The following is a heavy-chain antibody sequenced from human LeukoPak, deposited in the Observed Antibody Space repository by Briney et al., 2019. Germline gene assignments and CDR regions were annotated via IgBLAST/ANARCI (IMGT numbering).Heavy chain of an antibody. D-gene: IGHD3-9*01. Sequence: QAGGSLRPSCAASGFTFSSYAMGWVRQAPGKGLEWVSAISGSGGSTYYADSVKGRFTISRDNSKNTLYLQMNSLRAEDTAVYYCAKDRYFRYFDYWGQGTLVTVSS. V-gene: IGHV3-23*01. CDR2: ISGSGGST. CDR3: AKDRYFRYFDY. CDR1: GFTFSSYA. J-gene: IGHJ4*02.